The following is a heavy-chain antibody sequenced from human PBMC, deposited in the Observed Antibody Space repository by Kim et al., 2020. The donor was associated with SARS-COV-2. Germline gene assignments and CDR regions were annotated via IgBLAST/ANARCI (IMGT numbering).Heavy chain of an antibody. D-gene: IGHD4-17*01. CDR1: GGSISDSYY. J-gene: IGHJ4*02. Sequence: SETLSLTCTVSGGSISDSYYWGWIRQPPGKGLEWIASIYYTGSTNYNPSLKSRVTISVDTSKNQFSLKLSSVTAADTAVYYCARRADYGDRPFDYWGQGTLVTVSS. CDR3: ARRADYGDRPFDY. CDR2: IYYTGST. V-gene: IGHV4-39*01.